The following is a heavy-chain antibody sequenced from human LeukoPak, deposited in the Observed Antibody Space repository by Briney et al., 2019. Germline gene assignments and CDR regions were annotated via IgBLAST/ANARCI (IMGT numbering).Heavy chain of an antibody. CDR3: AILGVVPAAPSNWFDP. V-gene: IGHV3-74*01. J-gene: IGHJ5*02. CDR2: INSDGSST. CDR1: GFTFSSYW. Sequence: GGSLRLSCAASGFTFSSYWMHWVRQAPGKGLVWVSRINSDGSSTSYADSVKGRFTISRDNAKNTLYLQMNSLRAEDTAVCYCAILGVVPAAPSNWFDPWGQGTLVTVSS. D-gene: IGHD2-2*01.